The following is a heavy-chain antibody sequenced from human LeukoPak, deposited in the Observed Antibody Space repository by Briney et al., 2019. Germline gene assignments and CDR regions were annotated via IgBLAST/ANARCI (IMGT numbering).Heavy chain of an antibody. V-gene: IGHV3-48*03. CDR1: GFTFSSYE. CDR2: ISSSGSTI. Sequence: PGGSLRLSCAASGFTFSSYEMNWVRQAPGKGLEWDSYISSSGSTIYYADSVKGRFTISRDNAKNSLYLQMNSLRAEDTAVYYCARKSFLFESQYFDYWGQGTLVTVSS. J-gene: IGHJ4*02. CDR3: ARKSFLFESQYFDY. D-gene: IGHD3-10*02.